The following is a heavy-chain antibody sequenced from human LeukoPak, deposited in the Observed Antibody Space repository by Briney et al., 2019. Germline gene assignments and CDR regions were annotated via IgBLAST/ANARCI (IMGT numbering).Heavy chain of an antibody. D-gene: IGHD6-19*01. V-gene: IGHV3-7*01. CDR2: IKQDGSEK. CDR3: ARGQWLSNDAFDI. CDR1: GGSFSGYY. Sequence: PSETLSLTCAVYGGSFSGYYWSWVRQAPGKGLEWVANIKQDGSEKYYVDSVKGRFTISRDNAKNSLYLQMNSLRAEDTAVYYCARGQWLSNDAFDIWGQGTMVTVSS. J-gene: IGHJ3*02.